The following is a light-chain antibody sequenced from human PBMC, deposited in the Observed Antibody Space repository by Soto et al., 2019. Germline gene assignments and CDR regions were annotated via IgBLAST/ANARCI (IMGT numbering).Light chain of an antibody. Sequence: EIVVTQSPATLSVSPGERATLSCRASQSISANLAWYHQKPGQAPRLLIYGASTRATGIPARFSGSGSGTDFTLTISRLEPEDFAVYYCQQYSTSPTFGEGTRLEIK. CDR1: QSISAN. CDR3: QQYSTSPT. V-gene: IGKV3-15*01. CDR2: GAS. J-gene: IGKJ5*01.